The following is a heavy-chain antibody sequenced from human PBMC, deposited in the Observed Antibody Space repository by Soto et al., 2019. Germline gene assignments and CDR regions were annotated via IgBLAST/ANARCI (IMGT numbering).Heavy chain of an antibody. J-gene: IGHJ3*02. CDR2: IYWDDDK. CDR1: GFSLSTSGVG. D-gene: IGHD3-22*01. V-gene: IGHV2-5*02. CDR3: ARQTYYYDSSGYFGIGDAFDI. Sequence: QITLKESGPTVVNPTQTLTLTCTFSGFSLSTSGVGVGWIRQPPGKALEWLAPIYWDDDKRYSPSLKSRLTITKDTSKNQVVLTMTNMDPVDTATYYCARQTYYYDSSGYFGIGDAFDIWGQGTMVTVSS.